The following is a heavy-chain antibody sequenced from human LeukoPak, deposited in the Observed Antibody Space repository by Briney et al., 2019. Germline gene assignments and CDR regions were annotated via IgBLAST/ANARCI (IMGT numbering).Heavy chain of an antibody. Sequence: GGSLRLSCAASGFTFDDYAMHWVRQAPGKGLEWVSLISGDGGSTYYADSVKGRFTISRDNAENSLFLQLNSLRAEDTAVYYCARELSSSADCWGQGTLVTVSS. D-gene: IGHD2-2*01. CDR2: ISGDGGST. J-gene: IGHJ4*02. CDR3: ARELSSSADC. V-gene: IGHV3-43*02. CDR1: GFTFDDYA.